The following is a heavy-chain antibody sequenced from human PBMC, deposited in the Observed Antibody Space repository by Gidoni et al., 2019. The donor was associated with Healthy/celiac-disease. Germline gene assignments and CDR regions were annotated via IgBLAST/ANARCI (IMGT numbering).Heavy chain of an antibody. V-gene: IGHV1-46*01. CDR1: GYTFTSYY. D-gene: IGHD6-6*01. J-gene: IGHJ6*02. CDR3: ARDKLQTISSSSCYYGMDV. CDR2: INPSGGST. Sequence: QVQLVPSGAEVKKPGASVEVSCKASGYTFTSYYMHWVRQAPGQGLEWMGIINPSGGSTSYAQKFQGRVTMTRDTSTSTVYMELSSLRSEDTAVYYCARDKLQTISSSSCYYGMDVWGQGTTVTVSS.